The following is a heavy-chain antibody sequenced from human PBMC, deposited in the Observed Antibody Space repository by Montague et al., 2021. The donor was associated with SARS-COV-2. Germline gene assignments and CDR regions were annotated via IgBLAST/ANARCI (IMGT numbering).Heavy chain of an antibody. CDR3: ASGRAYYYDSSGYGYFDY. V-gene: IGHV5-51*03. D-gene: IGHD3-22*01. J-gene: IGHJ4*02. Sequence: QSGAEVKKPGESLKISRKGSGYSFTSYWIGWVRQMPGRGLEWMGIIYPGDSDTRYSPSFQGQVTISADKSISTAYLQWSSLKASDTAMYYCASGRAYYYDSSGYGYFDYGGRGTLVTVSS. CDR1: GYSFTSYW. CDR2: IYPGDSDT.